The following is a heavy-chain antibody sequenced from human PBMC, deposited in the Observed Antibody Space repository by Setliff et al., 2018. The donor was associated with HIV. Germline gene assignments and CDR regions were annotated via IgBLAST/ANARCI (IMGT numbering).Heavy chain of an antibody. CDR2: VSSRGDT. J-gene: IGHJ4*02. Sequence: PSETLSLTCTVSDSGTYYWSWIRQPAGKGLEWIGRVSSRGDTNYNPSLRSRVTMSVDTSKNQFSLKLTSVTASDTAVYYCARAAAGNTGPFDLWGQGSPVTVSS. CDR3: ARAAAGNTGPFDL. CDR1: DSGTYY. D-gene: IGHD4-17*01. V-gene: IGHV4-4*07.